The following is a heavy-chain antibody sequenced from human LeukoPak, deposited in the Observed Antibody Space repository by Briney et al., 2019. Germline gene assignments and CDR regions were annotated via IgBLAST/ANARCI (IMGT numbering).Heavy chain of an antibody. CDR2: VVSGSSTI. D-gene: IGHD1-1*01. V-gene: IGHV3-48*01. CDR1: GFTFSSYS. J-gene: IGHJ4*02. Sequence: GVSLRLSCAASGFTFSSYSMNWVRQSPGKGLEWVSYVVSGSSTIYYADSVKGRFTISRDNAKNSLYLQMNSLRAEDTAVYYCARAGTYNFFDYWGQGTLVTVSS. CDR3: ARAGTYNFFDY.